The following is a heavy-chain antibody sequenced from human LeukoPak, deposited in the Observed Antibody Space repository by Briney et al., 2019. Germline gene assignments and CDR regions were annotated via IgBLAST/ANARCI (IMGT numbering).Heavy chain of an antibody. CDR3: ARDGFGGYDDFDY. J-gene: IGHJ4*02. V-gene: IGHV1-69*06. D-gene: IGHD3-16*01. CDR2: IIPIFGTA. CDR1: GGTFSSYA. Sequence: SVKVSCKASGGTFSSYAISWVRQAPGQGLEWMGGIIPIFGTANYAQKFQGRVTITADKSTSTAYMELSSLRSEDTAVYYCARDGFGGYDDFDYWGQGTLVTVSS.